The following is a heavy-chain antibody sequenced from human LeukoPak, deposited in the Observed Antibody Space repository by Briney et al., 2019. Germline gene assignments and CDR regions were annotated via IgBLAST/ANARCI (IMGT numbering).Heavy chain of an antibody. V-gene: IGHV4-4*02. J-gene: IGHJ1*01. CDR1: GGSISSSNW. D-gene: IGHD6-19*01. CDR2: IYHSGST. CDR3: ARVDSGWSEYFQH. Sequence: SETLSLTCAVSGGSISSSNWWSWVRQPPGKGLEWIGEIYHSGSTNYNPSLKSRVTISVDKSKNQFSLKLSSVTAADTAVYYCARVDSGWSEYFQHWGQGTLVTVSS.